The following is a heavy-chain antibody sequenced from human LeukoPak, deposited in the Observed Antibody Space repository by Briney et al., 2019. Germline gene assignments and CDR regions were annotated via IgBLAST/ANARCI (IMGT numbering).Heavy chain of an antibody. CDR3: ARARGAPYRHPFVERIAPYYFDD. V-gene: IGHV1-8*01. CDR2: MSPNSGNT. J-gene: IGHJ4*02. D-gene: IGHD2-21*01. Sequence: AASVKVSCKASGYNFNTYDINWVRQTGGQGLEWMGWMSPNSGNTAYAQKFQGRVTMSRNTSIATVYMEVSSLTSDDTAVYFCARARGAPYRHPFVERIAPYYFDDWGQGTLVTVSS. CDR1: GYNFNTYD.